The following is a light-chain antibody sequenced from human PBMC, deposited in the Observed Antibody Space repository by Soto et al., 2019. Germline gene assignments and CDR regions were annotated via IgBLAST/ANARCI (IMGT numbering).Light chain of an antibody. CDR3: QQYNGYWT. CDR1: QSISDS. J-gene: IGKJ1*01. Sequence: GDRVTITCRASQSISDSLAWYQKKPGKAPKLLIYEASNLKSGVPSRFSGSGSGTEYTLTISSLQPDDFASYYCQQYNGYWTFGQGTKVEIK. V-gene: IGKV1-5*03. CDR2: EAS.